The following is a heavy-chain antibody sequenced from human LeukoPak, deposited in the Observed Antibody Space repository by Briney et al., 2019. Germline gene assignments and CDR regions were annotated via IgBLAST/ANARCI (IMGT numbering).Heavy chain of an antibody. CDR3: ARVRGSGSQPFDY. D-gene: IGHD3-22*01. CDR1: GFTFSSYA. Sequence: SGGSLRLSCAASGFTFSSYAMHWVRQAPGKGLEWVAVISYDGSNKYYADSVKGRFTISRDNSKNTLYLQTNSLGAEDTAVYYCARVRGSGSQPFDYWGQGTLVTVSS. CDR2: ISYDGSNK. J-gene: IGHJ4*02. V-gene: IGHV3-30*04.